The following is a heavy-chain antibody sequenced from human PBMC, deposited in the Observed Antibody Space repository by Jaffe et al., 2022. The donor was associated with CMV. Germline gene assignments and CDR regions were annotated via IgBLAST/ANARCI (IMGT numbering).Heavy chain of an antibody. Sequence: QVQLVESGGGLVKPGGSLRLSCVASGFTFSDDYMSWIRQAPGKGLEWISSISSSGTTTYYADSVKGRSTVSRDNAKRSLYLQMNRLRADDTAVYYCARDSGLVRGVDKVVYYGMDVWGQGTTVTVSS. CDR2: ISSSGTTT. CDR1: GFTFSDDY. V-gene: IGHV3-11*01. CDR3: ARDSGLVRGVDKVVYYGMDV. D-gene: IGHD3-10*01. J-gene: IGHJ6*02.